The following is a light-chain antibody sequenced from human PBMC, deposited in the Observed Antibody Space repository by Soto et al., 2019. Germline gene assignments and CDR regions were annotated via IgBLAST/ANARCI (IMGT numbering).Light chain of an antibody. CDR2: GAS. CDR3: QQYSSWTLT. J-gene: IGKJ4*01. V-gene: IGKV3-15*01. CDR1: QSISSN. Sequence: IVMTQSPATLSVSPGERATLSCRASQSISSNLAWYQQKPGQPPSLLVYGASTTATGIPARFSGSVSGTEFTLTITSLQSEDFAVYYCQQYSSWTLTFGGGTKVDIK.